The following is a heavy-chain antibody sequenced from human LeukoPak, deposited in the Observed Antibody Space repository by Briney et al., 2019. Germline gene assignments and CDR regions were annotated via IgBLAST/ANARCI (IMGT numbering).Heavy chain of an antibody. J-gene: IGHJ5*02. CDR1: GGTFSSYA. CDR3: AREYSSRFDP. V-gene: IGHV1-18*01. CDR2: ISAYNGNT. Sequence: ASVKVSCKASGGTFSSYAISWVRQAPGQGLEWMGWISAYNGNTNYAQKLQGRVTMTTDTSTSTAYMELRSLRSEDTAVYYCAREYSSRFDPWGQGTLVTVSS. D-gene: IGHD6-13*01.